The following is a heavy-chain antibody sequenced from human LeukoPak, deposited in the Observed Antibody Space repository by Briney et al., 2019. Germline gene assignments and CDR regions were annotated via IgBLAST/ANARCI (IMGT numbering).Heavy chain of an antibody. CDR3: VSGNDPDYVWGTYRLDAFDI. Sequence: KPGGSLRLPCAASGYTFSDYSVNGVRQLPGKGREWVSSISSLGTYIYYADSVKGRFTISRDNAKNSLFLQMNSLRAEDTAVYYCVSGNDPDYVWGTYRLDAFDIWGEGTMVIVSS. CDR2: ISSLGTYI. J-gene: IGHJ3*02. D-gene: IGHD3-16*02. CDR1: GYTFSDYS. V-gene: IGHV3-21*01.